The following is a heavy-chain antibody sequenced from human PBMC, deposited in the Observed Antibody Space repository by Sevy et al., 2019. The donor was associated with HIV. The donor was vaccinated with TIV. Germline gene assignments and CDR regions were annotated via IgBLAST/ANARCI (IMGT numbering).Heavy chain of an antibody. V-gene: IGHV3-33*01. CDR1: GFTFRSYD. Sequence: GGSLRLSCEASGFTFRSYDMHWVRQAPGKGLEWVAIAWYDGNTKYYADSVKGRFTISRDNSKNTISLQMNSLRAEDTAIYFCAGEWLSPGPLIDNYGMDVWGQGTTVTVSS. J-gene: IGHJ6*02. D-gene: IGHD3-22*01. CDR3: AGEWLSPGPLIDNYGMDV. CDR2: AWYDGNTK.